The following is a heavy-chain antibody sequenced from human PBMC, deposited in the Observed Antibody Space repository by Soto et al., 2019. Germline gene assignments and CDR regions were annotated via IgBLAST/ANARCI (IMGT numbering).Heavy chain of an antibody. J-gene: IGHJ4*02. CDR1: GFTFSSYG. D-gene: IGHD3-22*01. CDR3: ARGEMYYYDSSGYY. CDR2: IWYDGSNK. V-gene: IGHV3-33*01. Sequence: QVQLVESGGGVVQPGRSLRLSCAASGFTFSSYGMHWVRQAPGKGLEWVAVIWYDGSNKYYADSVKGRFTISRDNSKNTLYLQMNSLRAEDTAVYYCARGEMYYYDSSGYYWCQGTLVTVSS.